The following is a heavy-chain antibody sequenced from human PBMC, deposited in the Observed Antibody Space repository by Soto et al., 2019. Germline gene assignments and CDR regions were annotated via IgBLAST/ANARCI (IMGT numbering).Heavy chain of an antibody. Sequence: EVQLVESGGGLVQPGGSLRLSCAASGFTFSSYWMHWVRQAPGKGLVWVSRINSDGSSTCYADSVKGRFTISRDNAKNTLYLQMNSLRAEDTAVYYCVRTSLVVAAATLEDYWGQGTLVTVSS. CDR2: INSDGSST. CDR3: VRTSLVVAAATLEDY. CDR1: GFTFSSYW. J-gene: IGHJ4*02. V-gene: IGHV3-74*01. D-gene: IGHD2-15*01.